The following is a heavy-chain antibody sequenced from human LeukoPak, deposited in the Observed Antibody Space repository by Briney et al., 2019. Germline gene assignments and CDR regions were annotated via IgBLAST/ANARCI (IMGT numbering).Heavy chain of an antibody. Sequence: GGSLRLSCAASGFTFSSYAMSWVRQAPGKGLEWVSAISGSGGSTYYADSVKGRSTISRDNSKNTLYLQMNSLRAEDTAVYYCAKDSSGWRNYYYGMDVWGQGTTVTVSS. V-gene: IGHV3-23*01. CDR3: AKDSSGWRNYYYGMDV. CDR1: GFTFSSYA. J-gene: IGHJ6*02. CDR2: ISGSGGST. D-gene: IGHD6-19*01.